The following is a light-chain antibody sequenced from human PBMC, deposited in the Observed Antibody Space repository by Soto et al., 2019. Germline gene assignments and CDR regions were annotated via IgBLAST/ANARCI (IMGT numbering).Light chain of an antibody. CDR2: EAS. CDR3: CSYTGSLTLV. V-gene: IGLV2-23*01. CDR1: SSDVGSYSL. Sequence: QSALTQPAYVSGSPGQSITISCTGTSSDVGSYSLVSWYQQHPGKAPQLIIYEASKRPSGVSNRFSASKSGNTASLTISGLLPEDEADYYCCSYTGSLTLVFGGGTKLTVL. J-gene: IGLJ2*01.